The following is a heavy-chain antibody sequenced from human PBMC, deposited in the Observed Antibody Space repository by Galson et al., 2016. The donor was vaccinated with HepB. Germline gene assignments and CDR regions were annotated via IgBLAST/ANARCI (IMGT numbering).Heavy chain of an antibody. CDR2: VYYTGST. V-gene: IGHV4-39*01. CDR1: GGSVSSGVDY. D-gene: IGHD1-1*01. CDR3: AKGFWNGWFGRFDL. J-gene: IGHJ4*02. Sequence: ETLSLTCTVSGGSVSSGVDYWGWIRQPPGKGLEWIGAVYYTGSTYHNPSLKSRITISVDTSNNQFSLSLRSVTAADTAVYYCAKGFWNGWFGRFDLWSQGTLVPVSS.